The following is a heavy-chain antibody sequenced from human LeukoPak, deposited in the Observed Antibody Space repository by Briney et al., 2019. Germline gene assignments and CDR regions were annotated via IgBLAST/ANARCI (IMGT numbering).Heavy chain of an antibody. D-gene: IGHD6-19*01. CDR2: ISHDGSNK. V-gene: IGHV3-30*18. Sequence: GRSLGLSCAASGFTFSSYGMHWVRQAPGKGLEWVAVISHDGSNKYYADSVKGRFTISRDNSKNTLYLQMNSLRAEDTAVYYCAKDRSSGWRGQFDYWGQGTLVTVSS. CDR3: AKDRSSGWRGQFDY. CDR1: GFTFSSYG. J-gene: IGHJ4*02.